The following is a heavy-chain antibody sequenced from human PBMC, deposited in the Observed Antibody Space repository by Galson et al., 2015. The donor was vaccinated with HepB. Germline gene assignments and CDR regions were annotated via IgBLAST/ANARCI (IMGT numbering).Heavy chain of an antibody. CDR2: IIPIFGTA. V-gene: IGHV1-69*01. Sequence: CKASGGTFSSYAISWVRQAPGQGLEWMGGIIPIFGTANYAQKFQGRVTITADESTSTAYMELSSLRSEDTAVYYCTKGVVAQYYFDYWGQGTLVTVSS. CDR3: TKGVVAQYYFDY. J-gene: IGHJ4*02. CDR1: GGTFSSYA. D-gene: IGHD3-22*01.